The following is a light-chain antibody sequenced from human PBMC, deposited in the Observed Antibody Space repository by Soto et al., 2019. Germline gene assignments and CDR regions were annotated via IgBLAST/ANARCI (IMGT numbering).Light chain of an antibody. V-gene: IGKV3-15*01. J-gene: IGKJ1*01. Sequence: ELVMTQSPGTLSVSPGESATLSCRASQSVSSSYLAWYQQKTGQAPRLLIFGETTRATGVPDRFSGSGSGTELTLTISRLQSEDFAVYYCQKSNQWPRTCGQGTKVDIK. CDR2: GET. CDR1: QSVSSSY. CDR3: QKSNQWPRT.